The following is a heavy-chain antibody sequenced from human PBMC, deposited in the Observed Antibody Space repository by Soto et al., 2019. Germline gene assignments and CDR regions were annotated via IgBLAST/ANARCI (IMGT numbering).Heavy chain of an antibody. Sequence: GASVKDCFKASGYPFTSYYMHLVRQAPGQGVEWMGIINPSGGSTSYAQKFQGRVTMTRDTSTSTVYMELSSLRSEDTAVYYCAVGYYYDSSGYYLGYWGQGTMVTVSS. J-gene: IGHJ4*02. V-gene: IGHV1-46*01. CDR1: GYPFTSYY. CDR2: INPSGGST. D-gene: IGHD3-22*01. CDR3: AVGYYYDSSGYYLGY.